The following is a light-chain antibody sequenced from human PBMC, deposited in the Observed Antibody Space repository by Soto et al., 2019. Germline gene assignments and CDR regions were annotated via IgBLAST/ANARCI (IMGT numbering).Light chain of an antibody. V-gene: IGKV3-15*01. CDR1: QGIGST. CDR3: QRYNRWPLS. Sequence: EIAMTQSPATLTVSPGERATLSCRASQGIGSTLALYQQKPGQTPKLLIFDASTRATGVPARFSGGGSGAEFTLTINSLQSEDFAVYYCQRYNRWPLSFGGGTKVDIK. J-gene: IGKJ4*01. CDR2: DAS.